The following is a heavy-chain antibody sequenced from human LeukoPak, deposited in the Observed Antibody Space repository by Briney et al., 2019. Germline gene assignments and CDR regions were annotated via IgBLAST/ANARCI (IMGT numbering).Heavy chain of an antibody. CDR1: GGSISSGGYY. V-gene: IGHV4-30-2*01. CDR2: IYHSGNT. Sequence: SETLSLTCTVSGGSISSGGYYWSWIRQPPGKGLEWIGYIYHSGNTYYNPSLKSRVTISVDTSKNQFSLKLSSVTAADTAVYYCARAPDYSNYGVWFDPWGQGTLVTVSS. D-gene: IGHD4-11*01. CDR3: ARAPDYSNYGVWFDP. J-gene: IGHJ5*02.